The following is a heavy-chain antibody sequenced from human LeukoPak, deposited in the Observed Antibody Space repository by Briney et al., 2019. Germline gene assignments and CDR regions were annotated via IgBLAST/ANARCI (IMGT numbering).Heavy chain of an antibody. CDR1: GGSISSYY. J-gene: IGHJ4*02. D-gene: IGHD3-22*01. Sequence: SETLSLTCTVSGGSISSYYWSWIRQPPGKGLEWIGYIYYSGSTNYNPSLKSRVTISVDTSKSQFSLKLSSVTAADTAVYYCARGLAYYDSSGYSFGYSCDYWGQGTLVTVSS. CDR2: IYYSGST. V-gene: IGHV4-59*12. CDR3: ARGLAYYDSSGYSFGYSCDY.